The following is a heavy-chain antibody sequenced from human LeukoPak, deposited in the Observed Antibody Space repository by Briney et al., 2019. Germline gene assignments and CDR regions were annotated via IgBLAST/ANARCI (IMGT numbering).Heavy chain of an antibody. CDR3: ATGTFYYDILTGYR. CDR1: GYTLTELS. J-gene: IGHJ4*02. CDR2: FDPEDGDT. D-gene: IGHD3-9*01. V-gene: IGHV1-24*01. Sequence: GASVKVSCKVSGYTLTELSMHWVRQAPGKGLEWMGGFDPEDGDTIYAQKFQGRVTMTEDTSTDTAYMELSSLRSEDTAVYYRATGTFYYDILTGYRWGQGTLVTVSS.